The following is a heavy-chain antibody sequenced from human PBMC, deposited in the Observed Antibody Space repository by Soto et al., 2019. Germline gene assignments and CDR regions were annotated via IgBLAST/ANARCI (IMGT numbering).Heavy chain of an antibody. CDR2: IYHSGST. V-gene: IGHV4-4*02. D-gene: IGHD6-13*01. CDR3: ARFQKKYSSSWYNWFDP. J-gene: IGHJ5*02. Sequence: SETLSLTCAVSGGSTSSSNWWSWVRQPPGKGLEWIGEIYHSGSTNYNPSLKSRVTISVDKSKNQFSLKLSSVTAADTAVYYCARFQKKYSSSWYNWFDPWGQGTLVTSPQ. CDR1: GGSTSSSNW.